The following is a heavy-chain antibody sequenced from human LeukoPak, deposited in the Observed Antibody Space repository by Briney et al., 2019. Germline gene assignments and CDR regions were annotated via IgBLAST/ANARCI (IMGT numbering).Heavy chain of an antibody. CDR2: INLSGSTT. V-gene: IGHV3-20*04. CDR3: ARRMGYSGYDREV. CDR1: GFNFGDHG. Sequence: GGSLRLSCVGSGFNFGDHGVTWVRQAPGKGLECIAGINLSGSTTNYADSVKGRFTISRDNAKNSLYLQMNSLRAEDTAVYYCARRMGYSGYDREVWGQGTLVTVSS. D-gene: IGHD5-12*01. J-gene: IGHJ4*02.